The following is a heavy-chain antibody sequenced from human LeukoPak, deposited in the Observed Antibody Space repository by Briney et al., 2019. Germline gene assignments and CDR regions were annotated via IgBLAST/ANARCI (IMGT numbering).Heavy chain of an antibody. Sequence: GGSLRLSCAASGFTFSSYGMHCVRQAPGKGLEWVAVMSHDGNSQYYADSVKGRFTISRDNSKNTLDLQMHRLRPEDTAVYYCAKSIRFCSSSACFAGYYNYGLHVWGQGTTVIVSS. CDR1: GFTFSSYG. CDR2: MSHDGNSQ. CDR3: AKSIRFCSSSACFAGYYNYGLHV. J-gene: IGHJ6*02. V-gene: IGHV3-30*18. D-gene: IGHD2-2*01.